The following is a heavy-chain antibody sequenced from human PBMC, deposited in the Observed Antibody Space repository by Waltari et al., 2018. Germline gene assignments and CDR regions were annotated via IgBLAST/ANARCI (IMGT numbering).Heavy chain of an antibody. CDR2: VETEDGET. Sequence: EVQLVQSGAEVKKPGATVKISCKVSGYTFTDYYMHWVPQAPGNRLEWMGLVETEDGETRDREKIQGRVTITADTSTSTAYMELSSLRSEETAVYYGATGGVAPLDAFDIWGQGTMVTGSS. V-gene: IGHV1-69-2*01. D-gene: IGHD3-10*01. CDR1: GYTFTDYY. CDR3: ATGGVAPLDAFDI. J-gene: IGHJ3*02.